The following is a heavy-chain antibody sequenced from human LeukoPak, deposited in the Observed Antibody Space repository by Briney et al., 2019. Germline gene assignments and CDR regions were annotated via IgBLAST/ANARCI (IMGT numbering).Heavy chain of an antibody. Sequence: ASVKVSCKTSRGTFSSYAISWVRQAPGQGLEWMGGIIPIFGTANYAQKFQGRVTMTRNTSISTAYMELSSLRSEDTAVYYCARGHRNAVRGVIKYYYYYYMDVWGKGTTVTISS. D-gene: IGHD3-10*01. CDR1: RGTFSSYA. J-gene: IGHJ6*03. CDR2: IIPIFGTA. CDR3: ARGHRNAVRGVIKYYYYYYMDV. V-gene: IGHV1-69*05.